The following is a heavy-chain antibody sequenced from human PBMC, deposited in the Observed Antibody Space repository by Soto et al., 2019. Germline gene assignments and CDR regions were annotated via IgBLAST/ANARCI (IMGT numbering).Heavy chain of an antibody. CDR3: AKSHDSWSLRSDY. CDR2: ISGSGGST. D-gene: IGHD3-10*01. Sequence: EVQLLESGGGLVQPGGSLRLSCAASGFTFSSCAMNWVRQAPGKGLEWVSGISGSGGSTYYSDSVKGRFTISRDNSKXTXXXXMNSLRAEDTAVYYCAKSHDSWSLRSDYWGQGTLVTVSS. V-gene: IGHV3-23*01. J-gene: IGHJ4*02. CDR1: GFTFSSCA.